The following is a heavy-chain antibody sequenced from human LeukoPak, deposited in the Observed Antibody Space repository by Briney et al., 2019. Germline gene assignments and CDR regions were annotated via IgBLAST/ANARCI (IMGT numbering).Heavy chain of an antibody. CDR1: GYTFTGYY. D-gene: IGHD2-15*01. Sequence: EASVKVSCKASGYTFTGYYMHWVRQAPGQGLEWMGWINPNSGGTNYAQKFQGRVTMTRDTSISTAYMELSRLRSDDTAVYYCARNVGYCSGGSCSGSSWFDPWGQGTLVTVSS. J-gene: IGHJ5*02. V-gene: IGHV1-2*02. CDR2: INPNSGGT. CDR3: ARNVGYCSGGSCSGSSWFDP.